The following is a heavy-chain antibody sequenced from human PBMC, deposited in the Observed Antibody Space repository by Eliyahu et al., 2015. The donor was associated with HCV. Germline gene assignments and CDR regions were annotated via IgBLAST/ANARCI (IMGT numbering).Heavy chain of an antibody. Sequence: QVQLQESGPGLVKPSETLSLTCTVSGGSISXYYWTWIRQPPGEGLEWIGYIYYSGSTNYNPSLKSRLTISVDTSKNQFSLRLTSVTAADTAVYFCARVFQYSVTWDSYFDYWGQGTLVTVSS. D-gene: IGHD5-18*01. CDR2: IYYSGST. V-gene: IGHV4-59*01. J-gene: IGHJ4*02. CDR1: GGSISXYY. CDR3: ARVFQYSVTWDSYFDY.